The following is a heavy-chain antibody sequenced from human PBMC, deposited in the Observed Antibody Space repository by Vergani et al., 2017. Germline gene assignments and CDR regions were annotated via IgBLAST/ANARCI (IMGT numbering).Heavy chain of an antibody. CDR2: IYYSGST. CDR1: GGSISSYY. Sequence: QVQLQESGPGLVKPSETLSLTCTVSGGSISSYYWSWIRQPPGKGLEWIGYIYYSGSTNYNPSLKSRVTISVDTSKNSLYLQMNSLRAEDTALYYCAKDMGYCSSTSCSPGAFDIWGQGTMVTVSS. CDR3: AKDMGYCSSTSCSPGAFDI. J-gene: IGHJ3*02. D-gene: IGHD2-2*01. V-gene: IGHV4-59*01.